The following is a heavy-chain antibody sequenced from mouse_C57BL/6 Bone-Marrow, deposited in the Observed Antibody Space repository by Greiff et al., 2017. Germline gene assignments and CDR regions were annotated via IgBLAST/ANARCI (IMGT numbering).Heavy chain of an antibody. Sequence: EVKLMESGGGLVQSGRSLRLSCATSGFTFSDFYMEWVRQAPGKGLEWIAASRNKANDYTTEYSASVKGRFIVSRDTSQSILYLQMNALRAEDTAIYYCARGITTGYFDVWGTGTTVTVSS. V-gene: IGHV7-1*01. CDR3: ARGITTGYFDV. D-gene: IGHD1-1*01. CDR2: SRNKANDYTT. CDR1: GFTFSDFY. J-gene: IGHJ1*03.